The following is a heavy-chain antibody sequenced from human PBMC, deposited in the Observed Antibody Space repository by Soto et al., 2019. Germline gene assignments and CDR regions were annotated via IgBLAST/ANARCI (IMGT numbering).Heavy chain of an antibody. D-gene: IGHD3-3*01. Sequence: ASVKVSCKAFGYTFTVYFMHWVGRAPGQGLDWLGWINPNSGATKYAQKFQGRVTLTRDTSINTAYMEMSMLRSDDTAVYYCARGGGTILAPLPWGQGTLVTVSS. CDR2: INPNSGAT. J-gene: IGHJ5*02. CDR1: GYTFTVYF. CDR3: ARGGGTILAPLP. V-gene: IGHV1-2*02.